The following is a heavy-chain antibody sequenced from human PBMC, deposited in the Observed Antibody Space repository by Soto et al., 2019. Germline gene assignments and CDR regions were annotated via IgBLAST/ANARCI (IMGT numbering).Heavy chain of an antibody. CDR2: ISGSGGSP. Sequence: SGGSLRLSCAASGFSFSTYTMGWVRRAPGKGLEWVSAISGSGGSPSYADSVQGRFTISRDNPKKTLYLQMNSLRAEDTAVYYCAKARCTTSNCYVPDYWGQGTLVTVSS. CDR1: GFSFSTYT. CDR3: AKARCTTSNCYVPDY. J-gene: IGHJ4*02. D-gene: IGHD2-8*01. V-gene: IGHV3-23*01.